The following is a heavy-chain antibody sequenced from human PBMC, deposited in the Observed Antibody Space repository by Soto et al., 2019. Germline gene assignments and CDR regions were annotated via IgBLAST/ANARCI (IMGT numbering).Heavy chain of an antibody. J-gene: IGHJ3*02. V-gene: IGHV4-31*03. CDR2: MYQSGST. Sequence: SETLSLTCTVSSGSVSSGVHFWGWIRHPRGKGLELIGYMYQSGSTYYTPPLKSRATISGDTSDIQFSLRLRSVSAADTALYYCARGLDEYAFDIWGKGTMVTVSS. CDR3: ARGLDEYAFDI. CDR1: SGSVSSGVHF. D-gene: IGHD1-1*01.